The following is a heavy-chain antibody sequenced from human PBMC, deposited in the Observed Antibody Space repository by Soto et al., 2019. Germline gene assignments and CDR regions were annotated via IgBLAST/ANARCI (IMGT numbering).Heavy chain of an antibody. J-gene: IGHJ4*02. CDR3: ARGSKNLKGASHFHY. D-gene: IGHD4-4*01. CDR1: GFTFSSYA. CDR2: ISYDGRKK. V-gene: IGHV3-30*14. Sequence: QVQLVESGGGVVQPGRSLRLSCAASGFTFSSYAMHWVRQAPGKGLEWVAVISYDGRKKYCADSVKGRFTISRDNSKNTLALHMHNLRFQDPAGYYCARGSKNLKGASHFHYWGQGTLVSVSS.